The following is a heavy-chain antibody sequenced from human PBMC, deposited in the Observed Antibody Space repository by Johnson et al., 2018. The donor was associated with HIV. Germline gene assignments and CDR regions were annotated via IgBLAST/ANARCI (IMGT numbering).Heavy chain of an antibody. V-gene: IGHV3-20*04. CDR3: ARGLAYCGGDCSNAFDI. CDR2: INWNGGST. Sequence: VQLVESGGGLVQPGRSLRLSCAASGFTFDDYGMSWVRQAPGKGLKWVSGINWNGGSTGYADSVKGRFTISRDNAKNSLYLHMNSLRADDTALYYCARGLAYCGGDCSNAFDIWGQGTMVTVSS. D-gene: IGHD2-21*02. J-gene: IGHJ3*02. CDR1: GFTFDDYG.